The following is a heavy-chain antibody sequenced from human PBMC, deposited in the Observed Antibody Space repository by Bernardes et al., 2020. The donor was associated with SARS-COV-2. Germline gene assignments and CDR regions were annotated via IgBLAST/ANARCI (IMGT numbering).Heavy chain of an antibody. J-gene: IGHJ4*02. CDR1: GISFSSNW. CDR3: GSSSTTCCDY. CDR2: ISGDGRTT. D-gene: IGHD2-2*01. Sequence: GGSLRVSCAASGISFSSNWMHWVRQAPGKGLVWVSRISGDGRTTSYADSVKGRFTISRDNVKNTVYLQMNSLRAEDTAVYYCGSSSTTCCDYWGQGTLVTVSS. V-gene: IGHV3-74*01.